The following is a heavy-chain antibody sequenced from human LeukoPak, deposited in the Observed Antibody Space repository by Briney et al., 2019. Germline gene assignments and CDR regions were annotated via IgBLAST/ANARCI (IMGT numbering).Heavy chain of an antibody. D-gene: IGHD6-19*01. V-gene: IGHV4-59*02. CDR1: GGSVPNFY. Sequence: SETLSLTCTVSGGSVPNFYWNWIRQSLGKRLEWIGYIYNSGSINYNPSLKSRVAISEDTSKNQFSLKLSSVTAADTAVSYCARATVAGAFDFWGQGTLVTVPS. J-gene: IGHJ4*02. CDR2: IYNSGSI. CDR3: ARATVAGAFDF.